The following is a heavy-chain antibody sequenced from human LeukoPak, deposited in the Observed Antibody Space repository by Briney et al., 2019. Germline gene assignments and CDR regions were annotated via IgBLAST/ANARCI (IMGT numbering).Heavy chain of an antibody. V-gene: IGHV3-9*01. J-gene: IGHJ3*02. CDR2: ISWNSGSI. D-gene: IGHD2-15*01. CDR1: GFTFDDYA. Sequence: SLRLSCAASGFTFDDYAMRWVRQAPGKGLEWVSGISWNSGSIGYADSVKGRFTISRDNAKNSLYLQMNSLRAEDTAVYYCARDGGPYAFDIWGQGTMVTVSS. CDR3: ARDGGPYAFDI.